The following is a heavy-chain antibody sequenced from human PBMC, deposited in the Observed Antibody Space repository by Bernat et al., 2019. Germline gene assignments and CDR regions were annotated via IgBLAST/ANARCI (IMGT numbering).Heavy chain of an antibody. Sequence: QVQLVQSGAEVKKPGSSVKVSCKASGGTFSSYTISWVRQAPGQGLEWMGRIIPILGIANYAQKFPGRVTITADKSTSTAYMELSSLRSEDTAVYYCARVVDGNRPRWFDPWGQGTLVTVSS. CDR3: ARVVDGNRPRWFDP. CDR1: GGTFSSYT. CDR2: IIPILGIA. D-gene: IGHD2-15*01. J-gene: IGHJ5*02. V-gene: IGHV1-69*02.